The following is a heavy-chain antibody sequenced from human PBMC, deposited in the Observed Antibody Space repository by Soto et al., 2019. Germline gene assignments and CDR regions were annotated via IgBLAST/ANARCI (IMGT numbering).Heavy chain of an antibody. CDR1: GFTINRND. D-gene: IGHD3-3*01. V-gene: IGHV3-30*03. CDR3: ASCERFPRVGVDYYALDV. CDR2: KSFDGNHQ. J-gene: IGHJ6*02. Sequence: QVHLVESGGGVVQPGGSLRLSCAASGFTINRNDMYWVRQAPGKGLEWVAVKSFDGNHQDYADSVKGRFTISRDNSKNTLSLEMNSLRRDDTAVYYCASCERFPRVGVDYYALDVWGQGTTVIVSS.